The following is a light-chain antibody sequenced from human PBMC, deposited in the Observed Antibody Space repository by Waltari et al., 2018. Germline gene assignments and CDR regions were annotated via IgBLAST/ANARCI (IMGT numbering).Light chain of an antibody. CDR2: KGS. CDR1: SGSVSTTSY. CDR3: SLYMGSGIWV. Sequence: QNVVTQEPSLSVSPGGKVTLTCALTSGSVSTTSYASWYQQTPGQPPRTLVYKGSSRSSGVPDRFSGSILGNKAALTITGAQADDESNYYCSLYMGSGIWVFGGGTKLTVL. J-gene: IGLJ3*02. V-gene: IGLV8-61*01.